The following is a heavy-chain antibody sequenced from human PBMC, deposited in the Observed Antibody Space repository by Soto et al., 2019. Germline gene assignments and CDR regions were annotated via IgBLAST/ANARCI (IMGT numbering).Heavy chain of an antibody. J-gene: IGHJ4*02. CDR2: ICYDGSNE. CDR1: GFTFSSYG. V-gene: IGHV3-33*01. Sequence: PGGSLRLSCAASGFTFSSYGMHWVRQAPGKGLEWVAVICYDGSNEYYSDSVKGRFTISRYNSKNTLYLQMNSLRAEDTAVYYCARTDCSGGSCYPYYFDYWGQGTLVTVSS. CDR3: ARTDCSGGSCYPYYFDY. D-gene: IGHD2-15*01.